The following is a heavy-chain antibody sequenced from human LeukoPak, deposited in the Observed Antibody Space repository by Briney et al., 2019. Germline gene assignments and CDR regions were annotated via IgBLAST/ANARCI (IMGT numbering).Heavy chain of an antibody. CDR1: GGSISSHY. Sequence: SETLSLTCTVSGGSISSHYWSWIRQPPGKGLEWIGYIYYSGSTNYNPSLKSRVTISVDTSKNQFFLKLSSVTAADTAVYFCARGGYCSSTSCYHFDYWGQGTLVTVSS. CDR2: IYYSGST. CDR3: ARGGYCSSTSCYHFDY. V-gene: IGHV4-59*11. J-gene: IGHJ4*02. D-gene: IGHD2-2*01.